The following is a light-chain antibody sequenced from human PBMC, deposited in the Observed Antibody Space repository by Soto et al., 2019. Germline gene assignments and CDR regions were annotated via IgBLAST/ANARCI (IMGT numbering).Light chain of an antibody. CDR1: QSVRTK. Sequence: EMVMTQSPATLSVSLGERATLSCRASQSVRTKLVWYQQKPGQAPRLLIYGASTRATGIPARFSGSGSGTEFALTISNLQSEEFAVYYCQQHDQGWTFGQGTKVEI. CDR2: GAS. J-gene: IGKJ1*01. V-gene: IGKV3-15*01. CDR3: QQHDQGWT.